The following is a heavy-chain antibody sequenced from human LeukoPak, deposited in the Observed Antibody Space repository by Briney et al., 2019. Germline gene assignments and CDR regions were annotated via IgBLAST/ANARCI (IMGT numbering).Heavy chain of an antibody. CDR1: GFTFDDHA. CDR3: AKAFPPSGWEPGD. V-gene: IGHV3-9*01. Sequence: GGSLRLSCAASGFTFDDHAMHWVRQAPGKGLEWVSGLSWNSGSIDYADSVKGRFTISRDNAKNSLYLQMNSLRAEDTAVYYCAKAFPPSGWEPGDWGQGTLVTVSS. J-gene: IGHJ4*02. D-gene: IGHD1-26*01. CDR2: LSWNSGSI.